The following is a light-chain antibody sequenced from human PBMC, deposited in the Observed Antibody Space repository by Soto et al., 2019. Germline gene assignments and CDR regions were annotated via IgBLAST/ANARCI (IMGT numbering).Light chain of an antibody. Sequence: EIVMTQSPATLSVSPGERATLSCRASQNIDRDLVWYQQKLGQTPRLLIYAASTRATGIPARFSASGSGTEFTLTITSLQSEDFAVYYCQQSKDWPLTFGGGTKVEIK. CDR1: QNIDRD. CDR2: AAS. CDR3: QQSKDWPLT. J-gene: IGKJ4*01. V-gene: IGKV3-15*01.